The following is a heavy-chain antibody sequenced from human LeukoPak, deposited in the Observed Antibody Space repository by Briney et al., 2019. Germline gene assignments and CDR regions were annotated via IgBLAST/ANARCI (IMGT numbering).Heavy chain of an antibody. CDR2: ISSSSSTI. V-gene: IGHV3-48*01. Sequence: PGGSLRLSCAASGFTFSSYSMNWVRQAPGKGLEWVSYISSSSSTIYYADSGKGRFTISRDNAKNTLYLQMNSLRAEDTAVYYCAKDASAMATFDYWGQGTLVTVSS. J-gene: IGHJ4*02. CDR3: AKDASAMATFDY. CDR1: GFTFSSYS. D-gene: IGHD5-18*01.